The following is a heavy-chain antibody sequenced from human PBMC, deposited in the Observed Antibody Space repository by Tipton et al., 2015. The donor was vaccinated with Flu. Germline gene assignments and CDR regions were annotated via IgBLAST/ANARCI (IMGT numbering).Heavy chain of an antibody. Sequence: TLSLTCTLSGGSFNNYYWTWIRQTPAKGLEWIGYVYYTGSTTYNPSHRSRATISLDTSTSQFSLNLKSVTAADTAVYFCARGVAPVIPGDSWGQGTLVTVSS. J-gene: IGHJ4*02. CDR3: ARGVAPVIPGDS. CDR1: GGSFNNYY. D-gene: IGHD3-16*02. CDR2: VYYTGST. V-gene: IGHV4-59*01.